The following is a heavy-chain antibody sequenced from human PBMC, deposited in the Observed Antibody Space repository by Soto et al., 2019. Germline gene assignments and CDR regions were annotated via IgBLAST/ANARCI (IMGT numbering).Heavy chain of an antibody. CDR2: ISYDGSNK. Sequence: SVRLSSSGSGFTWSSYGRHSVREAPGKGLEWVAVISYDGSNKYYADSVKGRFTISRDNSKNTLYLQMNSLRAEDTAVYYCAKDLVRGVTPPPGDWFDPWGQGTMVTVSS. CDR3: AKDLVRGVTPPPGDWFDP. V-gene: IGHV3-30*18. J-gene: IGHJ5*02. D-gene: IGHD3-10*01. CDR1: GFTWSSYG.